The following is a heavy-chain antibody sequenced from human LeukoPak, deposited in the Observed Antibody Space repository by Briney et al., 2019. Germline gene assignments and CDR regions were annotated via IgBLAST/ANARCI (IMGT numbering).Heavy chain of an antibody. D-gene: IGHD6-6*01. CDR3: ARELWDGSSPRAFDP. J-gene: IGHJ5*02. CDR1: GGSFSGYY. CDR2: INHSGST. Sequence: KPSETLSLTCAVYGGSFSGYYWSWLRQPPGKGLEWIGEINHSGSTNYNPSLKSRVTISVDTSKNQFSLKLSSVPAADTAAYYCARELWDGSSPRAFDPWGQGTLVTVSS. V-gene: IGHV4-34*01.